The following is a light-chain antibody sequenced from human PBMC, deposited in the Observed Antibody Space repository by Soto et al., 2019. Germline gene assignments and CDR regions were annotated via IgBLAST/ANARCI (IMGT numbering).Light chain of an antibody. CDR1: SSDVGGYNF. CDR2: AGS. J-gene: IGLJ2*01. Sequence: QSALTQPASVSGSPGQSITISCTGTSSDVGGYNFVSWYQHHPGKAPKLMIFAGSNRPSGVSNRFSGSKSGNTASLTISGLQAEDEAAYYCSSYTSSSTVVFGGGTKLTVL. CDR3: SSYTSSSTVV. V-gene: IGLV2-14*01.